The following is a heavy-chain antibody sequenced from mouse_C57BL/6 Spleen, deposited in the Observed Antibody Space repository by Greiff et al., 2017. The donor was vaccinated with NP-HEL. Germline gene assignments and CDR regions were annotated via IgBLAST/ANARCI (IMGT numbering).Heavy chain of an antibody. V-gene: IGHV2-2*01. CDR1: GFSLTSYG. D-gene: IGHD2-2*01. CDR2: IWSGGST. CDR3: ASPYGYDPYWYFDV. J-gene: IGHJ1*03. Sequence: QVQLKESGPGLVQPSQSLSITCTVSGFSLTSYGVHWVRQSPGKGLEWLGVIWSGGSTDYNAAFISRLSISKDNSKSQVFFKMNSLQADDTAIYYCASPYGYDPYWYFDVWGTGTTVTVSS.